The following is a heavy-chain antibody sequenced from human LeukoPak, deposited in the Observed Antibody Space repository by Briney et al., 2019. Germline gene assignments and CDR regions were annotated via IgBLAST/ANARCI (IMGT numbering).Heavy chain of an antibody. CDR1: GFTFDDYA. V-gene: IGHV3-9*01. D-gene: IGHD6-19*01. J-gene: IGHJ4*02. CDR3: ATQPQWLNESY. CDR2: ISWNSGSI. Sequence: GRSLRLSCAASGFTFDDYAMHWVRQAPGQGLEWVSGISWNSGSIGYADSVKGRFTISRDNAKNSLYLQMNSLRAEDTALYYCATQPQWLNESYWGQGTLVTVSS.